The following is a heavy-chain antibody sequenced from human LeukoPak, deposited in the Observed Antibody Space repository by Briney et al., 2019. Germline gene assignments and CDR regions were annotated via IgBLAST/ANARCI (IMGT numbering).Heavy chain of an antibody. CDR3: VRGGSHYCESSGYYVTPIDY. D-gene: IGHD3-22*01. CDR2: INHSGST. J-gene: IGHJ4*02. Sequence: SETLSLTCAVYGGSFSGYYWSWIRQPPGKGLEWIGEINHSGSTNYNPSLKSRVTISVDTSKNQSSLKLSSVTAADTAVYYCVRGGSHYCESSGYYVTPIDYWGRGTLVTVSS. CDR1: GGSFSGYY. V-gene: IGHV4-34*01.